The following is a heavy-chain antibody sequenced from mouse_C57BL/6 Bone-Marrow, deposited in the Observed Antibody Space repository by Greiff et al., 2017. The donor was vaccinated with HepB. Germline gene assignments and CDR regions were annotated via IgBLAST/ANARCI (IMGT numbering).Heavy chain of an antibody. CDR2: IYPRSGNT. CDR1: GYTFTSYG. J-gene: IGHJ3*01. Sequence: QVQLQQSGAELARPGASVKLSCTASGYTFTSYGISWVKQRTGQGLEWIGEIYPRSGNTYYNEKFKGKATLTADKSSSTAYMELRSLTSEDSAVYFCASDSNYVWAWFAYWGQGTLVTVSA. D-gene: IGHD2-5*01. V-gene: IGHV1-81*01. CDR3: ASDSNYVWAWFAY.